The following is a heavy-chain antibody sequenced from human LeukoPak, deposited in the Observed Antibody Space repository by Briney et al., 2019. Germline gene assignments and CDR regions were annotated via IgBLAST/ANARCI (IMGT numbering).Heavy chain of an antibody. J-gene: IGHJ3*02. D-gene: IGHD1-26*01. V-gene: IGHV1-24*01. CDR3: AFSRRELPNDAFDI. CDR2: FDPEDGET. CDR1: GYTLTELS. Sequence: ASVKVSCKVSGYTLTELSMHWVRQAPGKGLEWMGGFDPEDGETIYAQKFQGRVTMTEDTSTDTAYMELSSLRSEDTAVYYCAFSRRELPNDAFDIWGQGTMVTVSS.